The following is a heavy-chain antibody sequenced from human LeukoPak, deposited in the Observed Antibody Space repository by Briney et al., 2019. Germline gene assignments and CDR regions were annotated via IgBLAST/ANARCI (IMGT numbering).Heavy chain of an antibody. CDR1: GFTFSSYS. V-gene: IGHV3-21*01. Sequence: GGSLRLSCAASGFTFSSYSMNWVRQAPGKGLEWVSSISSSSSYIYYADSVKGRFTISRDNAKNSLYLQMNSLRAEDTAVYYCARDREYNGPAEDYGGQGPLVTVSS. D-gene: IGHD1-14*01. CDR3: ARDREYNGPAEDY. J-gene: IGHJ4*02. CDR2: ISSSSSYI.